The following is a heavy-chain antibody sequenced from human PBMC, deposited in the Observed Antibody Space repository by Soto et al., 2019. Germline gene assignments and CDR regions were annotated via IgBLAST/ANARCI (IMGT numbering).Heavy chain of an antibody. J-gene: IGHJ3*02. CDR3: ARATLGYCSGGSCNDAFDI. CDR1: GYTFTGYY. V-gene: IGHV1-2*04. Sequence: QVQLVQSGAEVKKPGASVKVSCKASGYTFTGYYMHWVRQAPGQGLEWMGWINPNSGGTNYAQKMQGWVTMTRDPSIRTAYMELSRLRSDDTAVYYCARATLGYCSGGSCNDAFDIWGQGTMVTVSS. D-gene: IGHD2-15*01. CDR2: INPNSGGT.